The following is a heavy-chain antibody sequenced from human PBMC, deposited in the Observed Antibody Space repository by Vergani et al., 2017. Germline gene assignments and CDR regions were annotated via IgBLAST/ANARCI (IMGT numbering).Heavy chain of an antibody. Sequence: QVQLQESGPGLVKPSQTLSLTCTVSGGSISSGGYYWSWIRQHPGKGLEWIGYIYYSGRTNYNPSLKSRVTISVDTSKNQFSLKLSSVTAADTAVYYCAREMVRGVNDYYGMDVWGQGTTVTVSS. J-gene: IGHJ6*02. CDR1: GGSISSGGYY. CDR2: IYYSGRT. D-gene: IGHD3-10*01. V-gene: IGHV4-31*03. CDR3: AREMVRGVNDYYGMDV.